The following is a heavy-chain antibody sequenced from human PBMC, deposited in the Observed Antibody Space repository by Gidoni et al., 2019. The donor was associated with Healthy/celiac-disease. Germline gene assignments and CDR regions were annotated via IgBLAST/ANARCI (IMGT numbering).Heavy chain of an antibody. CDR2: ISGSGGST. D-gene: IGHD6-19*01. Sequence: EVQLLESGGGWVQPGGSLRLSCAASGFTCSRDAMSWVRQAPVKWLEWVSAISGSGGSTYYAESVKGRFTISRDNSKNTLYLQMNSLRAEDTAVYDCAKWLRIAVAGDNWFDPWGQGTLVTVSS. J-gene: IGHJ5*02. V-gene: IGHV3-23*01. CDR1: GFTCSRDA. CDR3: AKWLRIAVAGDNWFDP.